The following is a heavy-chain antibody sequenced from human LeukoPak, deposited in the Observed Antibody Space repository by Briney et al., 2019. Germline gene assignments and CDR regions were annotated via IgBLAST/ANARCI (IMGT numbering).Heavy chain of an antibody. CDR3: ARSKSSGSYYLYYYYYMDV. D-gene: IGHD1-26*01. V-gene: IGHV1-8*03. J-gene: IGHJ6*03. CDR1: GYTFTSYD. CDR2: MNPNSGNT. Sequence: ASVKVSCKASGYTFTSYDINWVRQATGQGLEWMGWMNPNSGNTGYAQKFQGRVTITRNTSISTAYMELSSLRSEDTAVCYCARSKSSGSYYLYYYYYMDVWGKGTTVTVSS.